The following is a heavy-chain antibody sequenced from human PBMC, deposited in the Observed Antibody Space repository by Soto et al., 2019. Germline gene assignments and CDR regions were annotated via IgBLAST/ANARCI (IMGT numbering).Heavy chain of an antibody. Sequence: QVKVVQSGAEVKKPGASVRVSCKPSAYNLAGDGFTWVRQAPGQGLEWMGWINVHNGDTNYAQKFQDRFSLTTDTFTRTVYMELTNLRSDDKAVYYCARRGNPYMDVWGQGTTVIVSS. CDR3: ARRGNPYMDV. CDR2: INVHNGDT. CDR1: AYNLAGDG. J-gene: IGHJ6*02. V-gene: IGHV1-18*01.